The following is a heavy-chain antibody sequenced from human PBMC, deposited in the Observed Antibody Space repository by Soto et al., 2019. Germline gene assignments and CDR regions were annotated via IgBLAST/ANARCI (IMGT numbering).Heavy chain of an antibody. V-gene: IGHV1-8*01. CDR2: MNPATGNT. CDR3: ARGGDTSTWYDLDY. D-gene: IGHD6-13*01. CDR1: GYTFTSFD. J-gene: IGHJ4*02. Sequence: ASVKVSCKASGYTFTSFDINWVRQAPGQGLEWMGWMNPATGNTGYAQKFQGRVTMTRNTSINTAYMELSSLRSEDTAVYFCARGGDTSTWYDLDYWAQGALVTVSS.